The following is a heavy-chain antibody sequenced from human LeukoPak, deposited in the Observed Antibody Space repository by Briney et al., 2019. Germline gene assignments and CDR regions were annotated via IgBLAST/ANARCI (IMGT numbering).Heavy chain of an antibody. D-gene: IGHD6-13*01. J-gene: IGHJ4*02. CDR1: GYSLTTNTYY. CDR2: VYYSGST. Sequence: SETLSLTCTVYGYSLTTNTYYWGWIRQPPGKGLEWIGSVYYSGSTYYSPSLKSRVTTSVDTSKNQFSLKLSSVTAADTAVYYCSRQGAAASGRAFDYWGQGTLVTVSS. V-gene: IGHV4-39*01. CDR3: SRQGAAASGRAFDY.